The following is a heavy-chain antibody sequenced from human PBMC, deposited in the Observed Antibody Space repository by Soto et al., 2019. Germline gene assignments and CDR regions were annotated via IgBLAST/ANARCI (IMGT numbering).Heavy chain of an antibody. CDR2: IYYSGST. V-gene: IGHV4-39*01. CDR1: GGSISSSSYY. J-gene: IGHJ5*02. Sequence: QLQLQESGPGLVKPSETLSLTCTVSGGSISSSSYYWGWIRQPPGKGLEWIGSIYYSGSTYYNPSLKSRVTIAVDTSKNQFSLKLSSVTGADTAVYYCARRDQNWFDPWGQGTLVTVSS. CDR3: ARRDQNWFDP.